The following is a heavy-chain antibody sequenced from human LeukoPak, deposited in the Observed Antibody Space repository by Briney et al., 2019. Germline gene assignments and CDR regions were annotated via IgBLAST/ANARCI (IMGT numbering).Heavy chain of an antibody. V-gene: IGHV4-34*01. CDR3: SVTSPFYYYYYMDV. J-gene: IGHJ6*03. D-gene: IGHD4-17*01. CDR1: GGSFSGYY. CDR2: INHSGSN. Sequence: PSETLSLTCAVYGGSFSGYYWSWIRQPPGKGLEWIGEINHSGSNNYNPSLKSRVTISVDTSKNQFSLKLSSVTAADTAVYYCSVTSPFYYYYYMDVWGKGTTVTVSS.